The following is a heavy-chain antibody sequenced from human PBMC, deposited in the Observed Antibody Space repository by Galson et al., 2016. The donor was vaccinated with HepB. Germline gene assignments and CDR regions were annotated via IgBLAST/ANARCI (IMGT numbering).Heavy chain of an antibody. CDR1: GGSITSSDW. CDR2: IHYNGRT. CDR3: ARGELSLGFDY. D-gene: IGHD3-16*02. V-gene: IGHV4-4*02. J-gene: IGHJ4*02. Sequence: SETLSLTCSVSGGSITSSDWWSWVRQPPGKGLEWIAEIHYNGRTNYSPSLKSRVTISVDKSRNQFSLKLSSVTAADTAVYYCARGELSLGFDYWGQGALVTVSS.